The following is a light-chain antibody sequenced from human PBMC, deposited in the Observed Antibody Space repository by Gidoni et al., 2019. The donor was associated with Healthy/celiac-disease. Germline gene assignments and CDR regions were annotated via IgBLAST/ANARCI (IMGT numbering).Light chain of an antibody. Sequence: DIVMTQSPLSLPVTSGEPASISCRSSQSLLHSNGYNYLDWYLQKPGQSPQLLIYLGSNRASGVPDRFSGSGSGTDFTLKISRVEAEDVGVYYCMQALQTPPTFXQXTRLEIK. CDR2: LGS. CDR3: MQALQTPPT. CDR1: QSLLHSNGYNY. J-gene: IGKJ5*01. V-gene: IGKV2-28*01.